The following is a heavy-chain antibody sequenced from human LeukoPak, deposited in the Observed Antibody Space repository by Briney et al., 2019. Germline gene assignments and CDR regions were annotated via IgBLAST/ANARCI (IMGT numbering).Heavy chain of an antibody. J-gene: IGHJ5*01. Sequence: SGGSLRLSCAASGFTFSSYGMSWVRQAPGKGLEWVSAISGSGGSTYYADSVKGRFTISRDNSKNTLYLQMNSLRAEDTAVYYCAKDWGIAAAAHADSGGQEPLATFSS. CDR2: ISGSGGST. CDR3: AKDWGIAAAAHADS. CDR1: GFTFSSYG. D-gene: IGHD6-13*01. V-gene: IGHV3-23*01.